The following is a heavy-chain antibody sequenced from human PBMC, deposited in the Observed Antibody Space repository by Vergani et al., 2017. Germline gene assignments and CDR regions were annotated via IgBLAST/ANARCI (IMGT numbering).Heavy chain of an antibody. J-gene: IGHJ6*03. CDR1: GFTFSSYG. Sequence: QVQLVESGGGVVQPGRSLRLSCAASGFTFSSYGMHWVRQAPGKGLEWVAVIWYDGSNKYYADSVKGRFTISRDNSKNTLYLQMNSLRAEDTXVYYCARCPSGTAMAADSYYMDVWGKGTTVTVSS. D-gene: IGHD5-18*01. CDR3: ARCPSGTAMAADSYYMDV. V-gene: IGHV3-33*01. CDR2: IWYDGSNK.